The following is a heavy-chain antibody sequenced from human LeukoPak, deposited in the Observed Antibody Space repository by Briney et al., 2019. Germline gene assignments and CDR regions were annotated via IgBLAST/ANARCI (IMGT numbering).Heavy chain of an antibody. J-gene: IGHJ5*02. V-gene: IGHV4-31*03. CDR2: IYYSGST. CDR3: ARGHEPPGWFDP. Sequence: PSETLSLTCTVSGGSISSGGYYWSWIRQHPGKGLEWIGYIYYSGSTYYNPSLKSRVTISVDTSKNQFSLKLSSVTAADTAVYYCARGHEPPGWFDPWGQGTLVTVSS. CDR1: GGSISSGGYY.